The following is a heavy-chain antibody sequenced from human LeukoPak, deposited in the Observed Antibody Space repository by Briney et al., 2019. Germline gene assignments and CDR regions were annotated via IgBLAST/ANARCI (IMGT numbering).Heavy chain of an antibody. J-gene: IGHJ4*02. CDR2: IYTSGST. D-gene: IGHD7-27*01. CDR1: GGSISSGSYY. V-gene: IGHV4-61*02. Sequence: PSETLSLTCTVSGGSISSGSYYWSWIRQPAGKGLGWIGRIYTSGSTNYNPSLKSRVTISVDTSKNQFSLKLSSVTAADTAVYYCVTGENFDYWGQGTLVTVSS. CDR3: VTGENFDY.